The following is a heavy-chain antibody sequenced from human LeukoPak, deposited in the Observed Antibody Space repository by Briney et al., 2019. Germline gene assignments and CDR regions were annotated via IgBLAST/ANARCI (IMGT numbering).Heavy chain of an antibody. CDR2: INHSGST. J-gene: IGHJ4*02. Sequence: SETLSLTCAVYGGSFSGYYWSWIRQPPGKGLEWIGEINHSGSTNYNPSLKSRVTISVDTSKNQFSLKLSSVTAADTAVYYCAREMVVKGVAARFDYWGQGTLVTVSS. V-gene: IGHV4-34*01. CDR3: AREMVVKGVAARFDY. D-gene: IGHD6-6*01. CDR1: GGSFSGYY.